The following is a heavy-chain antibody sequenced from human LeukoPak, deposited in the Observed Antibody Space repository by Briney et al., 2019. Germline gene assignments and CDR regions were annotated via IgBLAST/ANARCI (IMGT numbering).Heavy chain of an antibody. D-gene: IGHD3-3*01. CDR2: MNPNSGNT. J-gene: IGHJ6*03. V-gene: IGHV1-8*01. CDR1: GYTFTSYD. CDR3: AREDRNYDFWSGYYTYYYYYYMDV. Sequence: ASVKVSCKASGYTFTSYDINWVRQATGQGLEWMGWMNPNSGNTGYAQKFQGRVTMTRNTSISTAYMELSSLRSEGTAVYYCAREDRNYDFWSGYYTYYYYYYMDVWGKGTTVTVSS.